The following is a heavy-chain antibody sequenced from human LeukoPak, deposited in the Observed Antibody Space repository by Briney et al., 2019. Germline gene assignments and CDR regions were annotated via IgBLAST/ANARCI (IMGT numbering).Heavy chain of an antibody. CDR3: ARNNGMDV. V-gene: IGHV3-7*03. CDR1: GFSLSSHW. J-gene: IGHJ6*02. CDR2: VNRDGSET. Sequence: GGSLRLSCAASGFSLSSHWMTWVSQVPGRGPEWVANVNRDGSETYYLDSVKGRFTISKDNAKNSLYLQMNSLRAEDTALYHCARNNGMDVWGQGTTVIVSS.